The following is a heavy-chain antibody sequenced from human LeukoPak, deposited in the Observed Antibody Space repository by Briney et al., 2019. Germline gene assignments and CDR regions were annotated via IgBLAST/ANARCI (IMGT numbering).Heavy chain of an antibody. CDR1: GGSISSSSYY. J-gene: IGHJ6*02. Sequence: SETLSLTCTVSGGSISSSSYYWGWIRRPPGKGLEWIGSIYYTGSTNYNPSLKSRVIISVDTSKNQFSLKLSSVTAADTAVYYCAGSDGMDVWGQGTTVTVSS. CDR2: IYYTGST. V-gene: IGHV4-39*07. CDR3: AGSDGMDV.